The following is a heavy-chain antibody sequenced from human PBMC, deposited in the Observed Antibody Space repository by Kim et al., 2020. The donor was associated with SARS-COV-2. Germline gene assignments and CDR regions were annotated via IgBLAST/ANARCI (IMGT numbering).Heavy chain of an antibody. CDR1: GGTFSSYT. CDR3: ARDSQLLWFGELLTNNWFDP. Sequence: SVKVSCKASGGTFSSYTISWVRQAPGQGLEWMGRIIPILGIANYAQKFQGRVTITADKSTSTAYMELSSLRSEDTAVYYCARDSQLLWFGELLTNNWFDPWGQGTLVTVSS. V-gene: IGHV1-69*04. D-gene: IGHD3-10*01. CDR2: IIPILGIA. J-gene: IGHJ5*02.